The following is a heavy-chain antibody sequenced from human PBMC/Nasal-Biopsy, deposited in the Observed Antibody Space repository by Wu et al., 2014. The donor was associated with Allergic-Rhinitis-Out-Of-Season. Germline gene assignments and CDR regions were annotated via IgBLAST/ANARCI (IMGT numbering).Heavy chain of an antibody. CDR2: IHNAEGT. Sequence: TLSLTCTVSDVSISRTSFYWGWIRQSPGKGLEWIGSIHNAEGTDYNPSLKSRVTISVDTSKNQFSLRLSSVTAADTAVYYCARTTYYDFWSGYYLWGQGSLVTVS. D-gene: IGHD3-3*01. J-gene: IGHJ5*02. CDR3: ARTTYYDFWSGYYL. CDR1: DVSISRTSFY. V-gene: IGHV4-39*01.